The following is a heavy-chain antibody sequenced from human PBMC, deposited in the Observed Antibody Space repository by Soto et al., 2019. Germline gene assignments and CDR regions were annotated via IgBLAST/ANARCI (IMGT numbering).Heavy chain of an antibody. Sequence: EVQLVESGGGLVQPGRSLRLSCAASGFTFDDYAMHWVRQAPGKGLEWVSGINWNSGVIGYADSVTGRFTISRDNAKNSLYLQMNKLRPDDTAFYYWVKDRGDDGYLAPFDMWGQGTMVAVSS. V-gene: IGHV3-9*01. J-gene: IGHJ3*02. D-gene: IGHD3-22*01. CDR3: VKDRGDDGYLAPFDM. CDR2: INWNSGVI. CDR1: GFTFDDYA.